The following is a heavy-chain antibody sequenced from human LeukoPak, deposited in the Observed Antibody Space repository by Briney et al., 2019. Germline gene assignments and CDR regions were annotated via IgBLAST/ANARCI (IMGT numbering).Heavy chain of an antibody. J-gene: IGHJ3*02. CDR3: ARARNPKYLYDTAMVYDAFDI. CDR2: ISSSSSYI. V-gene: IGHV3-21*01. CDR1: EFTFRNYA. Sequence: PGGSLRLSCAASEFTFRNYAMMWVRQAPGKGLEWVSSISSSSSYIYYADSVKGRFTISRDNAKNSLYLQMNSLRAEDTAVYYCARARNPKYLYDTAMVYDAFDIWGQGTMVTVSS. D-gene: IGHD5-18*01.